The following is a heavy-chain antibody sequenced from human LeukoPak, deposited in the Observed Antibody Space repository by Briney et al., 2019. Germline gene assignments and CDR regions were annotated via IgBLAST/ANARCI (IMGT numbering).Heavy chain of an antibody. V-gene: IGHV3-48*02. CDR3: VRDHDYDFDY. CDR1: GFTFSTYA. J-gene: IGHJ4*02. Sequence: PGGGLRLSCAASGFTFSTYAMNWVRQAPGKGLEWVSWIYSNSDSIYYADSVKGRFALSRDNAQNSLYLQMTSLRDEDTAVYYCVRDHDYDFDYWGQGAPVTVAS. CDR2: IYSNSDSI. D-gene: IGHD4-17*01.